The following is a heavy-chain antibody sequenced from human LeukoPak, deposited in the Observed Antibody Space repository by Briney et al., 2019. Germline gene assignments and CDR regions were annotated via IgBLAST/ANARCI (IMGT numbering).Heavy chain of an antibody. J-gene: IGHJ1*01. V-gene: IGHV3-21*01. CDR2: IGSSGNYI. CDR1: GFTFSSYS. D-gene: IGHD5-24*01. Sequence: GGSLRLSCAASGFTFSSYSMNWVRQAPGEGLEWVSSIGSSGNYIYYADSVKGRFTISRDNAKNSLYLQMNSLRAEDTAVYYCALQEMATRYFQHWGQGTLVTVSS. CDR3: ALQEMATRYFQH.